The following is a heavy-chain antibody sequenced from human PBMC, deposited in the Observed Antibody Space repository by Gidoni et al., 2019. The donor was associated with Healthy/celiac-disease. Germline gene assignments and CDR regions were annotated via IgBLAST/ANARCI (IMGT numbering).Heavy chain of an antibody. CDR3: TRLGVYSYGKIYYYGMDV. CDR1: VFTFSGSA. Sequence: EVQLVESGGGLVQPGGSLKLSCAASVFTFSGSAMHWVRQASGKGLEWVGRIRSKANSYATAYAASVKGRFTISRDDSKNTAYLQMNSLKTEDTAVYYCTRLGVYSYGKIYYYGMDVWGQGTTVTVSS. D-gene: IGHD5-18*01. V-gene: IGHV3-73*01. J-gene: IGHJ6*02. CDR2: IRSKANSYAT.